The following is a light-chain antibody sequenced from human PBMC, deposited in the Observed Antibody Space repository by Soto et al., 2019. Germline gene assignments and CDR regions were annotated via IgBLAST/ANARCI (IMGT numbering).Light chain of an antibody. Sequence: DIQMTQSPPSLSASIGDKITITCRASQSVRSYLNWYQQRPGEAPRLLIYSASSLQSGVPSRFRGSGAGTAFTLTISSLQPEDVATYFCQQSYSIPVPFGGGTKVDSK. J-gene: IGKJ4*01. CDR1: QSVRSY. V-gene: IGKV1-39*01. CDR3: QQSYSIPVP. CDR2: SAS.